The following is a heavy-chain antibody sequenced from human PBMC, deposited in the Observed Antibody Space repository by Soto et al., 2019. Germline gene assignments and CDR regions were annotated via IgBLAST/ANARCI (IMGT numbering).Heavy chain of an antibody. CDR2: ISSSSIYI. D-gene: IGHD2-2*01. Sequence: GWSLRLSGAACGFPFSSYSMNWVRHPPGQGLEWVSSISSSSIYIYYAASVKRRFNIPRDNAQTSLYLEMHSLRAEATAVYYCARDGTWIGYCSRNSGYLNCGQRTLVAVSS. CDR1: GFPFSSYS. V-gene: IGHV3-21*01. J-gene: IGHJ4*02. CDR3: ARDGTWIGYCSRNSGYLN.